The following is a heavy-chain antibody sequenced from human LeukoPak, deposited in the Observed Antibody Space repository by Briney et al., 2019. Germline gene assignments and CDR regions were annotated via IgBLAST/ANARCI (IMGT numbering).Heavy chain of an antibody. Sequence: GGSLRLSCAASGFTFSSYSMNWVRQAPGKGLEWVSSISSSSYIYYEDSVKGRFTISRDNAKNSVYLQMNSLRAEDTAVYYCARVATEDYGMDVWGQGTTVTVSS. D-gene: IGHD1-26*01. CDR1: GFTFSSYS. CDR2: ISSSSYI. CDR3: ARVATEDYGMDV. J-gene: IGHJ6*02. V-gene: IGHV3-21*01.